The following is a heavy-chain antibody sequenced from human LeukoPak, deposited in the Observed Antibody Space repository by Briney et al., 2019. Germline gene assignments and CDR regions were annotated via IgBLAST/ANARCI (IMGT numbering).Heavy chain of an antibody. CDR3: ARDRWGGFVNINSYGSSFDY. J-gene: IGHJ4*02. CDR2: ISAYNGNT. D-gene: IGHD3-10*01. Sequence: ASVKVSCKASGYTFTSYGISWVRQAPGQGLEWMGWISAYNGNTNYAQKLQGRVTMTTDTSTSTAYMELRSLRSDDTAVYYCARDRWGGFVNINSYGSSFDYWGQGALVTVSS. V-gene: IGHV1-18*01. CDR1: GYTFTSYG.